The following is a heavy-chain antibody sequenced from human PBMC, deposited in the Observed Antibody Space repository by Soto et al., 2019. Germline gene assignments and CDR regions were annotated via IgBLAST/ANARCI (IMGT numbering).Heavy chain of an antibody. CDR1: GFSFSNNG. CDR2: ISYDGSKK. D-gene: IGHD3-16*01. Sequence: PGGSLRLSCAASGFSFSNNGMHWVRQAPGKGLEWVAIISYDGSKKYYADSVKGRLTISRDNSKNTLYLQMNSLRVEDTAVFYCANDRAESGLGEIDYWGPGTLVTVSS. J-gene: IGHJ4*02. CDR3: ANDRAESGLGEIDY. V-gene: IGHV3-30*18.